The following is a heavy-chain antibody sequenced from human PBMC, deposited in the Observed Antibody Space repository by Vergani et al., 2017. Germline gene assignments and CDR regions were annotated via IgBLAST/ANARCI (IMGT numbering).Heavy chain of an antibody. CDR2: INHSGST. D-gene: IGHD3-22*01. CDR3: ARGLRYYDSSGYLDAFDI. CDR1: GGSFSGYY. V-gene: IGHV4-34*01. Sequence: QVQLQQWGAGLLKPSETLSLTCAVYGGSFSGYYWSWIRQPPGKGLEWIGEINHSGSTNYNPSLKSRVTISVDTSKNQFSLKLSSVTAADTAVYYCARGLRYYDSSGYLDAFDIGGQGTMVTVSS. J-gene: IGHJ3*02.